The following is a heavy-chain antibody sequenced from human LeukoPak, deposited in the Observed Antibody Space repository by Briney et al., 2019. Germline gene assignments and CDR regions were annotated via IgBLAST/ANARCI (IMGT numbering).Heavy chain of an antibody. CDR1: GGSISSYY. D-gene: IGHD3-10*01. CDR3: ASTMVRGVIINYYYYGMDV. J-gene: IGHJ6*02. V-gene: IGHV4-59*01. CDR2: IYYSGST. Sequence: TPSETLSLTCTVSGGSISSYYWSWLRQPPGKGLEWLGHIYYSGSTNYNPSLKSRVTISVDTSKNQFSLKLSSVTAADTAVYYCASTMVRGVIINYYYYGMDVWGQGTTVTVSS.